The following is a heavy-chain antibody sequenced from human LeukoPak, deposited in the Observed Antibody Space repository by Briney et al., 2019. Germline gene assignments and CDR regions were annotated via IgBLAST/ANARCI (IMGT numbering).Heavy chain of an antibody. CDR3: ARVRTIFGVVPDY. D-gene: IGHD3-3*01. V-gene: IGHV3-74*01. CDR2: INSDGSST. Sequence: PGGSLRLPCAASGFTFSSYWMHWVRQAPGKGLVWVSRINSDGSSTSYADSVKGRFTISRDNAKNTLYLQMNSLRAEDTAVYYCARVRTIFGVVPDYWGQGTLVTVSS. CDR1: GFTFSSYW. J-gene: IGHJ4*02.